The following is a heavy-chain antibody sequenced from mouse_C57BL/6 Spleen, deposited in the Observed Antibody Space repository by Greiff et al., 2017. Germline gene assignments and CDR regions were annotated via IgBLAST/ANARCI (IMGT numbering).Heavy chain of an antibody. CDR3: ASGYGNYVAWFAY. Sequence: EVQVVESGGGLVKPGGSLKLSCAASGFTFSSYTMSWVRQTPEKRLEWVATISGGGGNTYYPDSVKGRFTISRDNAKNTLYLQMSSLRSEDTALYYSASGYGNYVAWFAYWSQGTLVTVSA. D-gene: IGHD2-1*01. V-gene: IGHV5-9*01. J-gene: IGHJ3*01. CDR1: GFTFSSYT. CDR2: ISGGGGNT.